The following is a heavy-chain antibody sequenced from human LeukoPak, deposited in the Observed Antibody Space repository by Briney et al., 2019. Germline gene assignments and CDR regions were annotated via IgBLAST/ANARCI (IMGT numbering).Heavy chain of an antibody. D-gene: IGHD2-2*02. CDR2: IKSKTDGGTT. V-gene: IGHV3-15*01. CDR1: GFTFSSYW. J-gene: IGHJ4*02. Sequence: GGSLRLSCAASGFTFSSYWMSWVRQAPGKGLEWVGRIKSKTDGGTTDYAAPVKGRFTNSRDDSKNTLYLQMNSLKTEDTAVYYCTTDPIVVVPAAIHPGYWGQGTLVTVSS. CDR3: TTDPIVVVPAAIHPGY.